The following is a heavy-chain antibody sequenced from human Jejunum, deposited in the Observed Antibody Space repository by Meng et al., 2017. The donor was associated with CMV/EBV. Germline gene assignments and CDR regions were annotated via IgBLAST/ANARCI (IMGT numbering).Heavy chain of an antibody. V-gene: IGHV3-23*01. J-gene: IGHJ4*02. CDR2: LSRNGGST. CDR1: EFTFSRYA. CDR3: AKDVVIEDNGRDY. Sequence: CAASEFTFSRYAMSWVRQAPGKGLEWVSALSRNGGSTYYAVSVKGRFTISRGNSRNTLYLQMTRLRPEDTAIYYCAKDVVIEDNGRDYWGQGTLVTVSS. D-gene: IGHD3-10*01.